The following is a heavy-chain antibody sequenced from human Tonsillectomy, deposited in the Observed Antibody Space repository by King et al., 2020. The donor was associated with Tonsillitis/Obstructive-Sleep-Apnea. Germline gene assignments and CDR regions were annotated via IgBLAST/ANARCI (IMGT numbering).Heavy chain of an antibody. CDR2: IYSSGRT. D-gene: IGHD3-22*01. J-gene: IGHJ4*02. Sequence: QLQESGPGLVKPSETLSLTCTVSGGSISENYWTWIRQPAGKGLELIGRIYSSGRTRYNPSLSSRVTMSVDTSKNQFSLKLYSVTAADTAVYYCARDPNFYDSWARGQGILVTVSS. CDR1: GGSISENY. V-gene: IGHV4-4*07. CDR3: ARDPNFYDSWA.